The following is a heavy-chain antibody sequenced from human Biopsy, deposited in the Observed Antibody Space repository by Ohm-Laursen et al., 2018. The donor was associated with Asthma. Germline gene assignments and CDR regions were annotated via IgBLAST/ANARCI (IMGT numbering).Heavy chain of an antibody. J-gene: IGHJ6*02. CDR1: GGTFSNFA. V-gene: IGHV1-69*01. D-gene: IGHD6-19*01. Sequence: ASVKVPCNAPGGTFSNFAISLVRQAPGPGLEWLGGVMTVFWTKKYAQKFQGRVTITADESTSTAYMEVTSLRSEDTAIYYCARCQVGYSSGWSLLLKKIYYSGMDVWGQGTAVTVSS. CDR3: ARCQVGYSSGWSLLLKKIYYSGMDV. CDR2: VMTVFWTK.